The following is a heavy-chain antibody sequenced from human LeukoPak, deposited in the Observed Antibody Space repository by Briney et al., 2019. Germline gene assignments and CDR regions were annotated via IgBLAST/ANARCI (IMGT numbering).Heavy chain of an antibody. D-gene: IGHD2-15*01. CDR1: GFAFSRND. Sequence: GGSLRLSCAGSGFAFSRNDMFWVRQAPGKGLEWVSCISGSSGATYYADSVRGRFTISRGNSKNTVFLQMNSLRAEDTAIYYCAKGGPGAFDFWGQGTMVTVSS. CDR3: AKGGPGAFDF. V-gene: IGHV3-23*01. CDR2: ISGSSGAT. J-gene: IGHJ3*01.